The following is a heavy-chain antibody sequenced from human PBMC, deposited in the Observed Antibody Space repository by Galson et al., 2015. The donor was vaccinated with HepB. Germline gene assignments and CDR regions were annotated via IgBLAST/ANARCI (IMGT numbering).Heavy chain of an antibody. V-gene: IGHV1-2*02. Sequence: SVKVSCKASGYTFSGYYIHWVRQAPGQGLQWMGWVNPNSGATHSALRFRDRVTLTRDTSTNTAFLEVTSLTSDDTAFYYCARGKMRTAWAAPICDFWGQGTLVTVSP. CDR1: GYTFSGYY. CDR2: VNPNSGAT. D-gene: IGHD2-2*02. J-gene: IGHJ4*02. CDR3: ARGKMRTAWAAPICDF.